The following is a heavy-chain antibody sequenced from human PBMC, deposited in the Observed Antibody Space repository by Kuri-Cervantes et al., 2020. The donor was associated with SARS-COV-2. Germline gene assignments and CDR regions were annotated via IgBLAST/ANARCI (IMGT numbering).Heavy chain of an antibody. CDR1: GYTLTELS. Sequence: ASVKVSCKVSGYTLTELSMHWVRQAPGKGLEWMGGFDPEDGETIYAQKFQGRVTMTRDTSISTAYMELSRLRSDDTAVYYCATEGHPKYQLRMPYYYYYMDVWGQGTTVTVSS. CDR2: FDPEDGET. J-gene: IGHJ6*03. V-gene: IGHV1-24*01. D-gene: IGHD2-2*01. CDR3: ATEGHPKYQLRMPYYYYYMDV.